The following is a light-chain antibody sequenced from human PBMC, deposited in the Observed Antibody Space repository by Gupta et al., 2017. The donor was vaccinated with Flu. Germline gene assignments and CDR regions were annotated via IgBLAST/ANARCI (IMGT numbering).Light chain of an antibody. Sequence: SYELTQPPSVFVSPGQTASVTCSGDTLGDKSASWYQHKPGQSPVLVIYQDTKRPSGIPERFSGSNSGNTATLTISGTQALDEADYYCQALDNAYVFGSGTKVTVL. CDR2: QDT. V-gene: IGLV3-1*01. CDR1: TLGDKS. J-gene: IGLJ1*01. CDR3: QALDNAYV.